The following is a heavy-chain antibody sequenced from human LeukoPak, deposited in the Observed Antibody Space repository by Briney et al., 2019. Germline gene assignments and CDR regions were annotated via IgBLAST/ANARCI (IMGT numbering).Heavy chain of an antibody. J-gene: IGHJ4*02. CDR3: ARGWKYDPMDY. V-gene: IGHV4-34*01. D-gene: IGHD1-1*01. CDR1: GGSFSGYY. CDR2: INHSGST. Sequence: SETLSLTCAVYGGSFSGYYWSWIRQPPGKGLEWIGEINHSGSTNYNPSLKSRVTISVDTSKNQFSLKLSSVTAADTAVYHCARGWKYDPMDYWGQGTLVTVSS.